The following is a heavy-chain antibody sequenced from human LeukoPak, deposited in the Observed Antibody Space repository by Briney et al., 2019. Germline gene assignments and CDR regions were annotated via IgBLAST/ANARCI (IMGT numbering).Heavy chain of an antibody. J-gene: IGHJ4*02. D-gene: IGHD1-26*01. CDR1: GFTFDDYA. CDR3: AKGSYY. Sequence: GGSLRLSCAASGFTFDDYAMHWVRQAPGKGLEWVSGISWNSGSIGYADSVKGRFTISRDNAKNSLYLQMNSLRAEDTAVYYCAKGSYYWGQGTLVTVSS. CDR2: ISWNSGSI. V-gene: IGHV3-9*01.